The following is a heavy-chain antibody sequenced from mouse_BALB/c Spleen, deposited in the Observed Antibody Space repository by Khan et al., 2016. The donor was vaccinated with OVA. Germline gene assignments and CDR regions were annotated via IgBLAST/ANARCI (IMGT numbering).Heavy chain of an antibody. CDR1: GFSLSRYN. V-gene: IGHV2-6-4*01. CDR2: IWGGGGT. J-gene: IGHJ4*01. Sequence: QVQLKESGPGLVAPSQSLSITCTVSGFSLSRYNIHWVRQPPGKGLEWLGMIWGGGGTDYNSTLKIRLSISKDNSKSQVFLKMNSLQTDDTAMYYCARAYYRYDGYYAIDYWGKGTSATVSS. D-gene: IGHD2-14*01. CDR3: ARAYYRYDGYYAIDY.